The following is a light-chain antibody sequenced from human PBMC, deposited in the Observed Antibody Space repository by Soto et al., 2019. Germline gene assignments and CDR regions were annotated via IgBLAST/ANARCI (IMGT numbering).Light chain of an antibody. CDR3: AAWDDSLSGPL. CDR2: RNN. J-gene: IGLJ2*01. Sequence: QSVLTQPPSASGTPGQRVTISCSGSSSNIGSNYVYWYQQLPGTAPKLLIYRNNQRPSGVPDRFSGSKSGTSASLAISVLRSENEADYYCAAWDDSLSGPLFGGVTKLTVL. V-gene: IGLV1-47*01. CDR1: SSNIGSNY.